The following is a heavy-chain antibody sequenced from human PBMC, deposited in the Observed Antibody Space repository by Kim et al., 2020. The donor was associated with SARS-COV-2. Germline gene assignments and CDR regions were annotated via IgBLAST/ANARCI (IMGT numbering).Heavy chain of an antibody. CDR2: ISWNSGSI. Sequence: GGSLRLSCAASGFTFGDYAMHWVRQAPGKGLEWVSGISWNSGSIGYADSVKGRFTISRDNAKNSLYLQMNSLRAEDTALYYCAKDGLRYFEGWFDPWGQGTLVTVSS. CDR1: GFTFGDYA. J-gene: IGHJ5*02. CDR3: AKDGLRYFEGWFDP. D-gene: IGHD3-9*01. V-gene: IGHV3-9*01.